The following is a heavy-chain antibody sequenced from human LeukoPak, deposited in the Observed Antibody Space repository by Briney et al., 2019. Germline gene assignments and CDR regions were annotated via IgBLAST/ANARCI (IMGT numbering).Heavy chain of an antibody. Sequence: SVKVSCKASGGTFSSYAISWVRQAPGQGLEWMGRIILILGIANYAQKFQGRVTITADKSTSTAYMELSSLRSEDTAVYYCASRSQDGSGSYEGDYWGQGTLVTVSS. J-gene: IGHJ4*02. CDR1: GGTFSSYA. CDR2: IILILGIA. D-gene: IGHD3-10*01. V-gene: IGHV1-69*04. CDR3: ASRSQDGSGSYEGDY.